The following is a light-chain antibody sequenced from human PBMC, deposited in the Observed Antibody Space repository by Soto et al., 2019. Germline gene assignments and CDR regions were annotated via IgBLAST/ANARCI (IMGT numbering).Light chain of an antibody. CDR3: QQYNSYSEA. V-gene: IGKV1-5*03. CDR1: QRISSY. CDR2: KAS. Sequence: IRRPKYHSPLSASVGDRVTITCRASQRISSYLNWYQQKPGKAPKLLIYKASTLKSGVPSRFSGSGSGTEFTLTISSLQPDDFATYYCQQYNSYSEAFGHGTKVDIK. J-gene: IGKJ1*01.